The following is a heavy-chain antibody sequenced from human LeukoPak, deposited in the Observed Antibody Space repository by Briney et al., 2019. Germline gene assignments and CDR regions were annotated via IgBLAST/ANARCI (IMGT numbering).Heavy chain of an antibody. V-gene: IGHV3-23*01. Sequence: GGSLRLSCAASGFTFSSYAMSWVRQAPGKGLEWVSAISGSGGSTYYADPVKGRFTISRDNSKNTLYLQMNSLRAEDTAVYYCAKDSFSGYYWDGYWGQGTLVTVSS. J-gene: IGHJ4*02. D-gene: IGHD3-22*01. CDR2: ISGSGGST. CDR1: GFTFSSYA. CDR3: AKDSFSGYYWDGY.